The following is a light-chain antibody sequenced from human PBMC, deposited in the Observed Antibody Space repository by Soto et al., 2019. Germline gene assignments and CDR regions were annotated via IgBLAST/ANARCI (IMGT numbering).Light chain of an antibody. J-gene: IGKJ4*01. V-gene: IGKV1-39*01. CDR2: GAS. CDR3: QQTYNTPRT. CDR1: QSIGNY. Sequence: DIQMTQSPSSLSASVGDRVTITCRASQSIGNYLNWYQQKPGKAPKLLIFGASSLQRGVPSRFSGSGSGTDFTLTISSLQPEDFSTYYCQQTYNTPRTFGGGTKVEIK.